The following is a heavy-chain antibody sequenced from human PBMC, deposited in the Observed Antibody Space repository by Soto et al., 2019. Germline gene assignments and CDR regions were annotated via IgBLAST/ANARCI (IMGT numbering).Heavy chain of an antibody. CDR1: GGSISSGGYY. V-gene: IGHV4-31*03. Sequence: PSETLSLTCTVSGGSISSGGYYWSWIRQHPGKGLEWIGYIYYSGSTYYNPSLKSRVTISVDTSKNQFSLKLSSVTAADTAVYYCARVAPPYGGGLFDYWGQGTMVTVSS. CDR3: ARVAPPYGGGLFDY. J-gene: IGHJ4*02. D-gene: IGHD4-17*01. CDR2: IYYSGST.